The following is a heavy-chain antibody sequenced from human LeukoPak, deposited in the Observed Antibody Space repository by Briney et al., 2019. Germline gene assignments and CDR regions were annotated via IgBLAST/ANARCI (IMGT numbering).Heavy chain of an antibody. CDR1: GGSFSGYY. J-gene: IGHJ4*02. V-gene: IGHV4-34*01. CDR2: INHSGST. Sequence: SETLSLTCAVYGGSFSGYYWSWIRQPPGKGLEWIGEINHSGSTNYNPSLKSRVTISVDTSKNQFSLKLSSVTAADTAVYYCARDRPYGAEGDLDYWGQGTVVTVSS. D-gene: IGHD1-14*01. CDR3: ARDRPYGAEGDLDY.